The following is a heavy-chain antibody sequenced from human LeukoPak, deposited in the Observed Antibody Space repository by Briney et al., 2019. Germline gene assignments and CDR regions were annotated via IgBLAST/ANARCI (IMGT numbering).Heavy chain of an antibody. CDR2: IIPILGIA. Sequence: GAPVKVSCKASGGTFSSYAISWVRQAPGQGLEWMGRIIPILGIANYAQKFQGRVTITADKSTSTAYMELSSLRSEDTAVYYCAGARGYDSNFDPWGQGTLVTVSS. CDR1: GGTFSSYA. CDR3: AGARGYDSNFDP. V-gene: IGHV1-69*04. D-gene: IGHD3-22*01. J-gene: IGHJ5*02.